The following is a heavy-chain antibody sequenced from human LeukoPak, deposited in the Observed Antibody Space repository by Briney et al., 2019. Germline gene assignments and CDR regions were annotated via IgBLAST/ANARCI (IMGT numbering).Heavy chain of an antibody. CDR3: ARGYSGSYRLDY. Sequence: GGSLRLSCAASGFTFSSYWMHWVRHAPGKGLVWVSRINSDGSSTSYADSVKGRFTISRDNAKNTLYLQMNSLRAEDTAVYYCARGYSGSYRLDYWGQGTLVTVSS. J-gene: IGHJ4*02. CDR1: GFTFSSYW. D-gene: IGHD1-26*01. V-gene: IGHV3-74*01. CDR2: INSDGSST.